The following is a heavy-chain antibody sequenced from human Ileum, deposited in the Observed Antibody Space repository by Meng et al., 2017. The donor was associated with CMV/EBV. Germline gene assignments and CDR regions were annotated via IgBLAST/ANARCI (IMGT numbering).Heavy chain of an antibody. CDR1: GFTFSNYV. V-gene: IGHV3-23*01. J-gene: IGHJ4*02. Sequence: GGSLRLSCAASGFTFSNYVLSWVRQAPGKGLEWVSSISGSGNTIYYADSVKGRFTISRDTSTNTLFLQMDSLRADDTALYYCAKDRDMATRYYFDSWGQGTLVTVSS. D-gene: IGHD5-24*01. CDR3: AKDRDMATRYYFDS. CDR2: ISGSGNTI.